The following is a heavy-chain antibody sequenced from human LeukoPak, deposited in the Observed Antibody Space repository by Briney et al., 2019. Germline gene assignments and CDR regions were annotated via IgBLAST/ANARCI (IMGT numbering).Heavy chain of an antibody. J-gene: IGHJ3*02. Sequence: GGSLRLSCAASGFTFSSYEMNWVRQAPGKGLEWVSYISSSGSTIYYADSVKGRFTISRDNAENSLYLQMNSPRAEDTAVYYCAKDIRGYSSGWYKFLGAFDIWGQGTMVTVSS. CDR1: GFTFSSYE. CDR3: AKDIRGYSSGWYKFLGAFDI. D-gene: IGHD6-19*01. CDR2: ISSSGSTI. V-gene: IGHV3-48*03.